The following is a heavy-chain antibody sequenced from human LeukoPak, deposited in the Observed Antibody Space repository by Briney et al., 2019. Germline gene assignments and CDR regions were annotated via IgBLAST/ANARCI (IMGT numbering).Heavy chain of an antibody. D-gene: IGHD5-18*01. CDR3: ARSRHSYGLQGAGYYYYMDV. J-gene: IGHJ6*03. CDR1: GGSISSYY. Sequence: PSETLSLTCTVSGGSISSYYWSWIRQPPGKGLEWIGYIYYSGSTNYNPSLKSRVTISVDTSKNQFSLKLSSVTAADTAVYYCARSRHSYGLQGAGYYYYMDVWGKGTTVTVSS. V-gene: IGHV4-59*01. CDR2: IYYSGST.